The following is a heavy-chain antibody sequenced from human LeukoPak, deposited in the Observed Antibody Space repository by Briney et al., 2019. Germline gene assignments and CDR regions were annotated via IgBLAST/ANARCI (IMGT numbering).Heavy chain of an antibody. Sequence: PSETLSLTCTVSGGSISSYYWSWIRQPPGKGLEWIGYIYYSGSTNYNPSLKSRVTISVDTSKNQFSLKLSSVTAADTAVYYCAGGAGDYTLDYWGQGTLVTVSS. CDR3: AGGAGDYTLDY. CDR2: IYYSGST. CDR1: GGSISSYY. J-gene: IGHJ4*02. D-gene: IGHD4-17*01. V-gene: IGHV4-59*01.